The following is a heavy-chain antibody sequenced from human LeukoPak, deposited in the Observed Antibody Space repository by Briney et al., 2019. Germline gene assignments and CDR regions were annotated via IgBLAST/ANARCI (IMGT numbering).Heavy chain of an antibody. CDR1: VDTFTVYY. D-gene: IGHD6-13*01. V-gene: IGHV1-2*02. Sequence: GASVTVSHMPSVDTFTVYYMQWVRQAPGQGGEGMGWVNPNSGGTRYAQRFQDRVTMTRDRAITTAYMELSRLRSDDTAVYFCARGRLEAAATDNYWSQATLVTVSS. J-gene: IGHJ4*02. CDR2: VNPNSGGT. CDR3: ARGRLEAAATDNY.